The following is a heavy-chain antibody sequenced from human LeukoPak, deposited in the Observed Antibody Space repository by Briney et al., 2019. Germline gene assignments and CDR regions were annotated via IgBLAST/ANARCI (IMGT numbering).Heavy chain of an antibody. V-gene: IGHV1-69*13. D-gene: IGHD3-16*01. J-gene: IGHJ4*02. Sequence: ASVKVSCKASGGTFSSYAISWVRQAPGQGLEWMGGIIPIFGTANYAQKFQGRVTITADESTSTAYMELSSLRSEDTAVYYCATSRWGIPRGNDYWGQGTLVTVSS. CDR2: IIPIFGTA. CDR1: GGTFSSYA. CDR3: ATSRWGIPRGNDY.